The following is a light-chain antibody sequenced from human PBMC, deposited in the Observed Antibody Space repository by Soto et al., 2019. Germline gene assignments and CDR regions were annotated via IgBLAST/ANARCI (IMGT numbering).Light chain of an antibody. J-gene: IGKJ4*01. CDR2: DAS. Sequence: EIVLTQSPGTLSLSPGERATLSCRASQSVTSTYLAWYQQKPGQAPRLLMSDASSRATGIPDRFSGSGSGTDCTLTISRLEPEDCAVYYCHQYATSPLTFGGGTKVEIK. V-gene: IGKV3-20*01. CDR1: QSVTSTY. CDR3: HQYATSPLT.